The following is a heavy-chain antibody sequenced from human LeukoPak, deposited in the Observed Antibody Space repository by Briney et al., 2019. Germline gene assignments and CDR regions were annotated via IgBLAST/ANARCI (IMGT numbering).Heavy chain of an antibody. CDR2: LNGGGGKT. CDR1: GFTFANYA. V-gene: IGHV3-23*01. J-gene: IGHJ4*02. CDR3: ATLGGPDTAMVSFDY. Sequence: GGSLRLSCAASGFTFANYAMNCVRQAPGKGLEWVSGLNGGGGKTYYADSVKGRFTISRDNSKNTLYLQMNSLRAEDTAVYYCATLGGPDTAMVSFDYWGQGTLVTVSS. D-gene: IGHD5-18*01.